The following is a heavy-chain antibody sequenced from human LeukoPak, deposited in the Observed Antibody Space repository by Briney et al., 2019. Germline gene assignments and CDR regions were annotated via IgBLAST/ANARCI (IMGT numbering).Heavy chain of an antibody. CDR1: GFTLDDYG. CDR3: AKDRVVVPAAIWTYYFDY. V-gene: IGHV3-20*04. J-gene: IGHJ4*02. Sequence: PGGSLRPSCAASGFTLDDYGMSWVRQAPGKGRGWVSGITWIGGRTGYADSVTGRFTISRDNSKNTLYLQMNSLRAEDTAVYYCAKDRVVVPAAIWTYYFDYGGQGTLVTVSS. D-gene: IGHD2-2*02. CDR2: ITWIGGRT.